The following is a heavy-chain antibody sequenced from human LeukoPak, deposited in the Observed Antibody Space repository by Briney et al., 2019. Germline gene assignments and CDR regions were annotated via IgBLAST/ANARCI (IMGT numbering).Heavy chain of an antibody. Sequence: PGGSLRLSCAASGFTFSSYWMHWVRQAPGKGLVWVSRINSDGSSTSYADSVKGRFTISRDNAKNTLYLQMNSLRAEDTAVYYCAREDGGGGDLDYWGQGTLVTVSS. CDR3: AREDGGGGDLDY. J-gene: IGHJ4*02. CDR1: GFTFSSYW. D-gene: IGHD2-21*01. CDR2: INSDGSST. V-gene: IGHV3-74*01.